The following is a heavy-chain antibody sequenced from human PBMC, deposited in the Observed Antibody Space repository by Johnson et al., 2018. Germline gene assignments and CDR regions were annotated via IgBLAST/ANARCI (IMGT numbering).Heavy chain of an antibody. CDR2: IWYDGSNT. CDR3: ARDDPDRISEHYYYYYGMDV. D-gene: IGHD1-14*01. J-gene: IGHJ6*02. Sequence: QVQLVESGGGAVQPGRSLRLSCAASGFTFSNYVMHWVRQAPGKGLEWVAVIWYDGSNTYYADSVKGRFTISRDNSKNTLYLQMNGLKAEDTAVYYCARDDPDRISEHYYYYYGMDVGGQGTTVTGSS. V-gene: IGHV3-33*01. CDR1: GFTFSNYV.